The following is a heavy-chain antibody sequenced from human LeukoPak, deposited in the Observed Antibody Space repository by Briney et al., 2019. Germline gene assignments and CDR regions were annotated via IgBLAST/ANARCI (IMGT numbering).Heavy chain of an antibody. CDR2: INHSGST. Sequence: SETLSLTCAVYGGSFSGYYWSWIRQPPGKGLEWIGEINHSGSTNYNPSLKSRVTISVDTSKNQFSLKLSSVTAADTAVYYCARDPGGGTGFDYWGQGTLVTVSS. CDR3: ARDPGGGTGFDY. CDR1: GGSFSGYY. D-gene: IGHD1-1*01. V-gene: IGHV4-34*01. J-gene: IGHJ4*02.